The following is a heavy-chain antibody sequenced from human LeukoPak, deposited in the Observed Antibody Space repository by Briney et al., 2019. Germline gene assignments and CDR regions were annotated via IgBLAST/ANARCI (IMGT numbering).Heavy chain of an antibody. CDR3: ARRGAYSGNDLAWYFDL. D-gene: IGHD5-12*01. CDR1: GGFISSYY. Sequence: SETLSLTCTVSGGFISSYYWSWIRQPPGEGLEWIGYIYYSGSTSYNPSLKSPVTMSADTSKNQFSLRLSSVTAADTAVYHCARRGAYSGNDLAWYFDLWGRGTLVTVSS. J-gene: IGHJ2*01. CDR2: IYYSGST. V-gene: IGHV4-59*08.